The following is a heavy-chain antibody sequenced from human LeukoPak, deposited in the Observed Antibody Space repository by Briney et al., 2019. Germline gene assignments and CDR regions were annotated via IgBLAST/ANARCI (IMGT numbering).Heavy chain of an antibody. CDR1: GYTFTSYG. J-gene: IGHJ6*02. CDR3: ARDPGLGAGPLTYYGMDV. V-gene: IGHV1-18*01. Sequence: ASVKVSCKASGYTFTSYGISWVRQAPGQGLEWMGWISAYNGNTNYAQKLQGRVTMTTDTSTSTAYMELRSLSSDDTAVYYCARDPGLGAGPLTYYGMDVWGQGTTVTVSS. D-gene: IGHD6-19*01. CDR2: ISAYNGNT.